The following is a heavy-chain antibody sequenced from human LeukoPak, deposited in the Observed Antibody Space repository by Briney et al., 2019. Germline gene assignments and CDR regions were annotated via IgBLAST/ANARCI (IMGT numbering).Heavy chain of an antibody. V-gene: IGHV3-23*01. Sequence: GGSLRLSCAASGFTFSSYAMSWVRQAPGKGLEWVSSLSGSGYNTYYADSVKGRSTISRDNSKNTVYLQMNSLRAEDTAVYYCAKNPANFDWSSDYWGRGTLVTVSS. CDR3: AKNPANFDWSSDY. J-gene: IGHJ4*02. CDR1: GFTFSSYA. CDR2: LSGSGYNT. D-gene: IGHD3-9*01.